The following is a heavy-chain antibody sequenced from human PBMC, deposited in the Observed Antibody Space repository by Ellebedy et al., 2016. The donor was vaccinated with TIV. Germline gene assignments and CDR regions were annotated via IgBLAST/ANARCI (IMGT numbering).Heavy chain of an antibody. D-gene: IGHD6-19*01. CDR3: ARDFYSWYGQWLGTSMNWYYFDY. CDR2: ISAYNGNT. CDR1: GYTFTSYG. Sequence: AASVKVSCKASGYTFTSYGISWVRQAPGQGLEWMGWISAYNGNTNYAQKLQGRVTMTTETSTSTADMDLRSLRSDDTAVYYCARDFYSWYGQWLGTSMNWYYFDYWGQGTLVTVSS. J-gene: IGHJ4*02. V-gene: IGHV1-18*01.